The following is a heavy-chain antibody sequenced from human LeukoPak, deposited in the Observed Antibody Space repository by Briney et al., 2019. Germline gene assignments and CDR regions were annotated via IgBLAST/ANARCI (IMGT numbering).Heavy chain of an antibody. Sequence: ESGPTLVKPTQTLTLTCTFSGFSLSTSGVGVGWIRHPPGKALEWLSLIYWNDDKRYSIYMKSRLTITKDNLKNQVVLTMTNVDPVDTATYYCAHRQWELHFDYWGQGTLVTVSS. J-gene: IGHJ4*02. CDR3: AHRQWELHFDY. CDR2: IYWNDDK. CDR1: GFSLSTSGVG. D-gene: IGHD1-26*01. V-gene: IGHV2-5*01.